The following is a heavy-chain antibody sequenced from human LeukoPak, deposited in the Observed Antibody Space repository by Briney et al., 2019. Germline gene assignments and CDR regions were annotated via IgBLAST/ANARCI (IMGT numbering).Heavy chain of an antibody. CDR3: ARGHRYYYGSGSYSFDY. D-gene: IGHD3-10*01. CDR2: ISRSSDYI. CDR1: GFTFSGYT. Sequence: GGSLRLSCAASGFTFSGYTMNWVRQAPGKGLEWVSSISRSSDYIYYADSVKGRFTISRDNAKNSLYLQLNSLRAEDTAVYYCARGHRYYYGSGSYSFDYWGQGTLVTVSS. J-gene: IGHJ4*02. V-gene: IGHV3-21*01.